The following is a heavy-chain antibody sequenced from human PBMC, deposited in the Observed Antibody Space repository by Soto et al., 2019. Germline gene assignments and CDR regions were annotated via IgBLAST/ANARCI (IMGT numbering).Heavy chain of an antibody. CDR3: AREGRCTNGVCYFPADSYYYYGMDV. D-gene: IGHD2-8*01. Sequence: ASVKVSCKASGYTFTSYAMHWVRQAPGQRLEWMGWINANSGSTNYAQKFQGRVTMTRDTSISTAYMELSRLRSDDTAVYYCAREGRCTNGVCYFPADSYYYYGMDVWGQGTTVTVSS. J-gene: IGHJ6*02. V-gene: IGHV1-2*02. CDR2: INANSGST. CDR1: GYTFTSYA.